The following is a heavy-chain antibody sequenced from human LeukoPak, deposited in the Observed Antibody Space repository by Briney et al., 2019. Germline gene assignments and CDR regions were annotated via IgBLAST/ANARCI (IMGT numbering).Heavy chain of an antibody. CDR1: GFTFDDYA. CDR2: ISWNSGSI. D-gene: IGHD2-15*01. V-gene: IGHV3-9*01. CDR3: ARDSIGFDY. Sequence: GGSLRLSCAASGFTFDDYAMHWVRQAPGKGLEWVSGISWNSGSIGYADSVKGRFTISRDNAKNSLYLQMNSLRAEDTAVYYCARDSIGFDYWGQGTLVTVSS. J-gene: IGHJ4*02.